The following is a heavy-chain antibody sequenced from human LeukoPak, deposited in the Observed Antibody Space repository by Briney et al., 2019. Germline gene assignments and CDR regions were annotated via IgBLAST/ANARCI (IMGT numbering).Heavy chain of an antibody. J-gene: IGHJ4*02. Sequence: GGSLRLSCAASGFTFSSYAMHWVRQAPGKGLEWVAVISYDGSNKYYADSVKRRFTISRDNSKNTLYLQMNSLRAEDTAVYYCAREAYYDSSGYFTYFDYWGQGTLVTVSS. CDR1: GFTFSSYA. CDR2: ISYDGSNK. CDR3: AREAYYDSSGYFTYFDY. V-gene: IGHV3-30-3*01. D-gene: IGHD3-22*01.